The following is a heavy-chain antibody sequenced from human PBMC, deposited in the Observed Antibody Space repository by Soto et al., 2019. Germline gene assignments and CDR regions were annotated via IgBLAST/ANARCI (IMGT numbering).Heavy chain of an antibody. CDR2: IKTDGSST. CDR1: GFTFSSYW. D-gene: IGHD1-1*01. CDR3: ARGVPNHSGFDV. V-gene: IGHV3-74*01. J-gene: IGHJ3*01. Sequence: EAQLVESGGGLVQPGGSRRLSCAASGFTFSSYWMHWVRQAPGKGLVWVSRIKTDGSSTNYADSVKGRFTISRDNAKNTLYLEINSLTDENRAVYYCARGVPNHSGFDVWAQGKMVTVSS.